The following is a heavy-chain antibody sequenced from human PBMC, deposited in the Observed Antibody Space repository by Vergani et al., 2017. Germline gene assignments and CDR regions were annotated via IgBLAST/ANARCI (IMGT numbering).Heavy chain of an antibody. CDR1: GGTFSSYA. D-gene: IGHD6-13*01. V-gene: IGHV1-69*18. CDR2: IIPIFGTA. CDR3: ATRIAAAGTHLYFQH. Sequence: QVQLVQSGAEVKKPGSSVKVSCKASGGTFSSYAISWVRQAPGQGLEWMGRIIPIFGTANYAQKFQGRVTITADEYTSTAYMELSSLRSEDTAVYYCATRIAAAGTHLYFQHWGQGTLVTVSA. J-gene: IGHJ1*01.